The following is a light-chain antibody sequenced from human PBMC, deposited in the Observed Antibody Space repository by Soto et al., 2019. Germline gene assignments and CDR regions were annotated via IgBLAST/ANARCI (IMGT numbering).Light chain of an antibody. CDR3: QQYGSSPPYT. CDR1: QSVSSSY. CDR2: GAS. Sequence: EIVLTQSPGTLSLSPGERATLSCRASQSVSSSYLAWYHQKPGQAPRLLIYGASNRATGIPDRFSASGSGTDFTLTISRLEPEDFAVYYCQQYGSSPPYTFGQGTKLEIK. V-gene: IGKV3-20*01. J-gene: IGKJ2*01.